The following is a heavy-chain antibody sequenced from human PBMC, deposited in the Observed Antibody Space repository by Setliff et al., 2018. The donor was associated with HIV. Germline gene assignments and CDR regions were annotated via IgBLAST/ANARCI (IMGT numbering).Heavy chain of an antibody. Sequence: ASVKVSCKASGYIFTVYHIHWVRQAPGQGLEWVGSISASGINTNYTQGRVTMTTDISTSTAYMELRSLRSADAAVYYCARVPVSNYYYYMDVWGKGTTVTVSS. J-gene: IGHJ6*03. CDR1: GYIFTVYH. CDR2: ISASGINT. V-gene: IGHV1-18*04. CDR3: ARVPVSNYYYYMDV.